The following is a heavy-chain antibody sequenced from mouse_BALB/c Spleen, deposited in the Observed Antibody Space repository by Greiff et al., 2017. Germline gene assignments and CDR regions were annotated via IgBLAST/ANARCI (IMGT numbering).Heavy chain of an antibody. CDR2: ISSGGSYT. CDR1: GFTFSSYT. CDR3: TRGSTYGYYLDWLAY. J-gene: IGHJ3*01. Sequence: EVMLVESGGGLVKPGGSLKLSCAASGFTFSSYTMSWVRQTPEKRLEWVATISSGGSYTYYPDSVKGRFTISRDNAKNTLYLQMSSLKSEDTAMYYCTRGSTYGYYLDWLAYWGQGTLVTVSA. D-gene: IGHD2-3*01. V-gene: IGHV5-6-4*01.